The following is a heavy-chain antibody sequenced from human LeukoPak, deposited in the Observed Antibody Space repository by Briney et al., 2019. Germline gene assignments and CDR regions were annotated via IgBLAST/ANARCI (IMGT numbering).Heavy chain of an antibody. CDR1: GGSISSYY. CDR3: ARMYYYDSSGYYRYYYYYCYMDV. D-gene: IGHD3-22*01. CDR2: IYYSGST. V-gene: IGHV4-59*01. Sequence: PSETLSLTCTVSGGSISSYYWSWIRQPPGKGLEWIGYIYYSGSTNYNPSLKSRVTISVDTSKNQFSLKLSSVTAADTAVYYYARMYYYDSSGYYRYYYYYCYMDVWGKGTTVTVSS. J-gene: IGHJ6*03.